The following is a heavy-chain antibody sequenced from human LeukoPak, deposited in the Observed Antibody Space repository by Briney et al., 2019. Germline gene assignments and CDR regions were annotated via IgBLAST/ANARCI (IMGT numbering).Heavy chain of an antibody. CDR3: ARDHHHRHYDDQARDTFDI. CDR2: INHSGST. V-gene: IGHV4-34*01. J-gene: IGHJ3*02. Sequence: SETLSLTCAVYGGSFSDYYWSWIRQPPGKGLEYVGEINHSGSTNYNPSLKSRVTISVDTSKNQFSLKLSSVTAADTAVYYCARDHHHRHYDDQARDTFDIWGQGTMVTVSS. CDR1: GGSFSDYY. D-gene: IGHD3-22*01.